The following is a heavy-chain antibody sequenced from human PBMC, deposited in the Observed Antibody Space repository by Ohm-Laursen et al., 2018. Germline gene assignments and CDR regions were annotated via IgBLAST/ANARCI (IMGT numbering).Heavy chain of an antibody. CDR3: ARVLPRGHTYVWDY. V-gene: IGHV3-23*01. CDR1: GFTFSSYA. J-gene: IGHJ4*02. D-gene: IGHD5-18*01. Sequence: SLRLSCTASGFTFSSYAMSWARQAPGKGLEWVSAISGSGGSTYYADSVKGRFTISRDNSKNTLYLQMNSLRAEDTAMYYCARVLPRGHTYVWDYWGQGTVVTVSS. CDR2: ISGSGGST.